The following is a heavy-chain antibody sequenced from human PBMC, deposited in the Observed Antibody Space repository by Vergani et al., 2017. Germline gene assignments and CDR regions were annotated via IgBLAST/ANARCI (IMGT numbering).Heavy chain of an antibody. D-gene: IGHD3-10*01. CDR1: GYSFTSYW. J-gene: IGHJ4*02. CDR3: ARLWFGELLPNAVDY. V-gene: IGHV5-10-1*03. Sequence: EVQLVQSGAEVKKPGESLRISCKGSGYSFTSYWISWVRQMPGKGLEWMGRIDPSDSYTKYSPSFQGHVTIAADKSISTAYLQWSSLKASDTAMYYCARLWFGELLPNAVDYWGQGTLVTVSS. CDR2: IDPSDSYT.